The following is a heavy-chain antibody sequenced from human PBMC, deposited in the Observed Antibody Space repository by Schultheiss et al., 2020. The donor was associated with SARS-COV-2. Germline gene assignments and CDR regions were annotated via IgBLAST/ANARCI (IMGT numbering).Heavy chain of an antibody. CDR1: GYSFTSYW. CDR3: ARLDIVVVPAAYFDY. V-gene: IGHV5-51*01. Sequence: GESLKISCKGSGYSFTSYWIGWVRQMPGKGLEWMGIIYPGDSDTRYSPSFQGQVTISADKSISTAYLQWSSLKASDTAMYYCARLDIVVVPAAYFDYWGQGTLVTVS. CDR2: IYPGDSDT. D-gene: IGHD2-2*03. J-gene: IGHJ4*02.